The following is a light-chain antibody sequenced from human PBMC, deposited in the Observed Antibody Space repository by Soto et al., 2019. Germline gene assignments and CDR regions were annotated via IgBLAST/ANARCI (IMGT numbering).Light chain of an antibody. V-gene: IGLV2-8*01. CDR3: SSYAGGSSFVL. Sequence: QSALTQSPAASGSPGQSVTISCIGTSDDVGGYNYVSWYQQHPGKAPKLMIYEVSKRPSGVPDRFSGSKPGSTASLTVSGLQSEDEADYYCSSYAGGSSFVLFGGGTKLTVL. J-gene: IGLJ2*01. CDR1: SDDVGGYNY. CDR2: EVS.